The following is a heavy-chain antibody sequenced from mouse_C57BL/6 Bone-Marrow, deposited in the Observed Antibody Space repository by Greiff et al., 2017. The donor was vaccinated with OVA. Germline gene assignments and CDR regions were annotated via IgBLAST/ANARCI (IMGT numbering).Heavy chain of an antibody. J-gene: IGHJ2*01. D-gene: IGHD3-3*01. CDR1: GFSLTSYG. CDR3: AKNEGLGGVDY. V-gene: IGHV2-4*01. CDR2: IWRGGST. Sequence: VQLVESGPGLVQPSQSLSITCTVSGFSLTSYGVHWVRQPPGKGLAWLGVIWRGGSTDYNAAFISRLSISKDNSKSQVFFKMNSLQADETAIYYCAKNEGLGGVDYWGQGTTLTVSS.